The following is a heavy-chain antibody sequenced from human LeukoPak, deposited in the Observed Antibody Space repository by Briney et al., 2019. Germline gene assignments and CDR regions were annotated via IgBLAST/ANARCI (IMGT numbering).Heavy chain of an antibody. CDR1: GFSFSSYA. V-gene: IGHV3-23*01. CDR2: ISGSRGST. Sequence: PGGSLRLSCAASGFSFSSYAMAWVRQAPGKGLEWVSTISGSRGSTHYADSVKGRFTISRDNSKNTLYLQMNSLRAEDTAVYYCAKDPYYYDSSGYGYGMDVWGQGTTVTVSS. D-gene: IGHD3-22*01. J-gene: IGHJ6*02. CDR3: AKDPYYYDSSGYGYGMDV.